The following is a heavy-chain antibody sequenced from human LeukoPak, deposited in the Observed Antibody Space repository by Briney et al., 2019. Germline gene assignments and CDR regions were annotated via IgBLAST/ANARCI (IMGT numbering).Heavy chain of an antibody. Sequence: SVKVSCKASGGTFSSYAISWVRQAPGQGLEWMGRINTIFGTANYAQKFQGRVTITTDESTSTAYMELSSLRSEDTAVYYCRVDYYDSSGFRSYAFDIWGQGTMVTVSS. CDR3: RVDYYDSSGFRSYAFDI. CDR1: GGTFSSYA. D-gene: IGHD3-22*01. CDR2: INTIFGTA. V-gene: IGHV1-69*05. J-gene: IGHJ3*02.